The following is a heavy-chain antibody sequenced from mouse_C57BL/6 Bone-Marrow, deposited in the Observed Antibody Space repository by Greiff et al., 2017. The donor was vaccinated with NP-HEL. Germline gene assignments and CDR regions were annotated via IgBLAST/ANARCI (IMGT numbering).Heavy chain of an antibody. J-gene: IGHJ3*01. CDR1: GYTFTSYW. V-gene: IGHV1-52*01. Sequence: VQLQQPGAELVRPGSSVKLSCKASGYTFTSYWMHWVKQRPIQGLEWIGNIDPSDSETHYNQKFKDKATLTVDKSSSTAYMQLSSLTSEDSAVYYCARGYDYGVAWFAYWGQGTLVTVSA. D-gene: IGHD2-4*01. CDR2: IDPSDSET. CDR3: ARGYDYGVAWFAY.